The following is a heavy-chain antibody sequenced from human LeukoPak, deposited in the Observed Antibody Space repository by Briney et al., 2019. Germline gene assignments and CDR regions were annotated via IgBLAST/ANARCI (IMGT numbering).Heavy chain of an antibody. CDR3: ARLRAGQWLGIDY. Sequence: SETLSLTCTVSGGFISSYYWSWIRQPPGKGLEWIGYIYYSGSTNYNPSLKSRVTISVDTSKNQFSLKLSSVTAADTAVYYCARLRAGQWLGIDYWGQGTLVTVSS. J-gene: IGHJ4*02. CDR2: IYYSGST. D-gene: IGHD6-19*01. CDR1: GGFISSYY. V-gene: IGHV4-59*08.